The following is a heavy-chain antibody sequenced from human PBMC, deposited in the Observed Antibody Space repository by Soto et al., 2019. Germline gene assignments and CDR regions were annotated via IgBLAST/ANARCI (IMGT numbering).Heavy chain of an antibody. J-gene: IGHJ4*02. CDR1: GGSISSGDYY. CDR2: IYYSGST. D-gene: IGHD3-22*01. Sequence: SETLSLTCTVSGGSISSGDYYWSWIRQPPGKGLEWIGYIYYSGSTYYNPSLKSRVTISVDTSKNQFSLKLSSVTAADTAVYYCARGPTPSYDSSGYPGEWGQGTLVTVSS. CDR3: ARGPTPSYDSSGYPGE. V-gene: IGHV4-30-4*01.